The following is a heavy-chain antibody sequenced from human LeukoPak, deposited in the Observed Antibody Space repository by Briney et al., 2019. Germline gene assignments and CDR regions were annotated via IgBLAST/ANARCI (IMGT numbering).Heavy chain of an antibody. Sequence: SVKVSCKASGGTFSSYAISWVRQAPGQGLEWMGGIIPIFGTANYAQKFQGRVTITADESTSTAYMELSSLRSEDTAEYYCAREVPRCSSTSCYYYYYYYGMDVWGQGTTVTVS. J-gene: IGHJ6*02. CDR3: AREVPRCSSTSCYYYYYYYGMDV. V-gene: IGHV1-69*13. CDR1: GGTFSSYA. D-gene: IGHD2-2*01. CDR2: IIPIFGTA.